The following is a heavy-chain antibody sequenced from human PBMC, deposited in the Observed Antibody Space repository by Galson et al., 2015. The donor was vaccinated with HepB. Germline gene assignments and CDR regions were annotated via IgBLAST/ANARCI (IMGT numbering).Heavy chain of an antibody. V-gene: IGHV4-34*01. CDR2: INHSGST. CDR3: ARGTGSGSMGGY. J-gene: IGHJ4*02. CDR1: GGSFSGYY. Sequence: ETLSLTCAVYGGSFSGYYWSWIRQPPGKGLEWIGEINHSGSTNYNPSLKSRVTISVDTSKNQFSLKLSSVTAADAAVYYCARGTGSGSMGGYWGQGTLVTVSS. D-gene: IGHD3-10*01.